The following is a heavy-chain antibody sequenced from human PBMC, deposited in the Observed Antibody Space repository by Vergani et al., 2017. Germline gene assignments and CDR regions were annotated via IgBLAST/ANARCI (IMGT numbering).Heavy chain of an antibody. J-gene: IGHJ4*02. D-gene: IGHD3-9*01. CDR3: AKDRFGYYDILTGYYYDY. V-gene: IGHV3-9*01. Sequence: VHLVESGGGLVQPGRSLRLSCAASGFTFDDYAMHWVRQAPGKGLEWVSGISWNSGSIGYADSVKGRFTISRDNAKNSLYLQMNSLRAEDTALYYCAKDRFGYYDILTGYYYDYWGQGTLVTVSS. CDR1: GFTFDDYA. CDR2: ISWNSGSI.